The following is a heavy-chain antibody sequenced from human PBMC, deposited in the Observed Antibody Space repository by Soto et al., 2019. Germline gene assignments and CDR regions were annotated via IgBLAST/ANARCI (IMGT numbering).Heavy chain of an antibody. Sequence: QVQLQQWGAGLLKPSETLSLTCAVYDGSFSGYSWSWIRQPPGKGLGGIGEISDSGNTNYNPSLKSRVTISVDTSKNQFSLNLSSVTAADTAVYYCARGRQGSRLVMVRGGVRTGNGMDVWGQGTTVTVSS. V-gene: IGHV4-34*01. CDR3: ARGRQGSRLVMVRGGVRTGNGMDV. CDR2: ISDSGNT. CDR1: DGSFSGYS. D-gene: IGHD3-10*01. J-gene: IGHJ6*02.